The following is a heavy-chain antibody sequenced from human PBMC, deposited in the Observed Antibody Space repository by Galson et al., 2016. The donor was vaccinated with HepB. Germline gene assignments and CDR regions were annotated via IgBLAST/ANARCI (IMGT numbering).Heavy chain of an antibody. J-gene: IGHJ4*02. D-gene: IGHD3-16*01. V-gene: IGHV4-31*03. CDR1: GGSISSGGYY. CDR2: ICHTGNA. Sequence: TLSLTCTVSGGSISSGGYYWSWIRQHPGEGLEWIGYICHTGNAYYNASLKSRVPVSVDTSKNQFFLKLSSLTAADTAVYFCARGGRKGLWGYYFDYWGQGTLVTVSS. CDR3: ARGGRKGLWGYYFDY.